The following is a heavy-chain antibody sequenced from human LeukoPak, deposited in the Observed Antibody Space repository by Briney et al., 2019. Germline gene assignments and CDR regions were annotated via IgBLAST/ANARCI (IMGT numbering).Heavy chain of an antibody. J-gene: IGHJ5*02. CDR1: GGSISSGGYY. V-gene: IGHV4-30-4*01. CDR2: IYYSGST. D-gene: IGHD3-10*01. Sequence: PSQTLSLTCTVSGGSISSGGYYWSWIRQPPGKGLEWIGYIYYSGSTYYNPSLKSRVTISVDTSKNQFSLKLSSVTAADTAVYYRARDGPFGSLDPWGQGTLVTVSS. CDR3: ARDGPFGSLDP.